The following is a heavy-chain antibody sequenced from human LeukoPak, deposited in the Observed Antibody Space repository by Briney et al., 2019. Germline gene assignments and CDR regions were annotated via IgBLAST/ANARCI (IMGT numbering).Heavy chain of an antibody. Sequence: PSETLSLTCAVYGGSFSGYYWSWIRQPPGKWLEWIGEINHSGSTNYNPSLKSRVTISVDTSKNQFSLKLSSVTAADTAVYYCARSGDGYNYGDYWGQGTLVTVSS. V-gene: IGHV4-34*01. CDR2: INHSGST. J-gene: IGHJ4*02. CDR1: GGSFSGYY. D-gene: IGHD5-24*01. CDR3: ARSGDGYNYGDY.